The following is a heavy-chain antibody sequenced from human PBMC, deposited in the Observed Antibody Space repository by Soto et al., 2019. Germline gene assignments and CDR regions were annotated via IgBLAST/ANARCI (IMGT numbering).Heavy chain of an antibody. V-gene: IGHV2-5*01. CDR1: GFSFISSGVG. Sequence: QITLKESGPTLVKPTQTLTLTCSFSGFSFISSGVGVAWIRQPPGKAVEWLASIYWNDDKRFTPSVSGRRTSTKDPAKNQLVLTMTNMDSEDTATYSCAHSREYRGFFDYWGQGTLVTVSS. CDR3: AHSREYRGFFDY. J-gene: IGHJ4*02. D-gene: IGHD3-10*01. CDR2: IYWNDDK.